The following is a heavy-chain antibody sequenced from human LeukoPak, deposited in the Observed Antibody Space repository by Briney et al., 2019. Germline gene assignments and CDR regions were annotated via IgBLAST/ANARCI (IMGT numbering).Heavy chain of an antibody. CDR1: GYTFTDYY. D-gene: IGHD3-22*01. Sequence: ASVKISCKVSGYTFTDYYMHWVQQAPGKGLEWMGLVDPEDGGTIYAEKFQGRVTITADTSTDTAYMELSSLRSEDTAVYYCATDSPGSYYDSSGYYSHFPFGYWGQGTLVTVSS. CDR2: VDPEDGGT. J-gene: IGHJ4*02. V-gene: IGHV1-69-2*01. CDR3: ATDSPGSYYDSSGYYSHFPFGY.